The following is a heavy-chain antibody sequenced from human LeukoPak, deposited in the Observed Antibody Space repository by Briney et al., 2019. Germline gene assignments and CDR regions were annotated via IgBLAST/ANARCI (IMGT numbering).Heavy chain of an antibody. CDR3: ATEAVAGRSYYYGMDV. CDR2: FEPEDGET. J-gene: IGHJ6*02. D-gene: IGHD6-19*01. Sequence: ASVKVSCKVSGYTLTELSMHWVRQAPGKGLEWMGGFEPEDGETIYAQKFQGRVTMTEDTSTDTAYMELSSLRSEDTAVYYCATEAVAGRSYYYGMDVWGQGTTVTVSS. V-gene: IGHV1-24*01. CDR1: GYTLTELS.